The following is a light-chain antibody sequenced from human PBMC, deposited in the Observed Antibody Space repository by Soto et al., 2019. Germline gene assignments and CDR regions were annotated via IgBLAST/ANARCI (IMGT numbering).Light chain of an antibody. CDR2: AAS. CDR1: QSISSY. J-gene: IGKJ5*01. CDR3: QQSYSILPIT. Sequence: DIQMTQSPSSLSASVGDRVTITCRASQSISSYLNWYQQKPGKAPKLLIYAASSLQSGVPSRFSGSGSGTVFTLTISSLHPEDFATYYCQQSYSILPITFGQGTRRENK. V-gene: IGKV1-39*01.